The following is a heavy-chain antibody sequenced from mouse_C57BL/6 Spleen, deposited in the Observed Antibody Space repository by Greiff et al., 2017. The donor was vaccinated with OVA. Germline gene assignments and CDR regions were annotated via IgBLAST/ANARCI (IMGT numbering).Heavy chain of an antibody. J-gene: IGHJ1*03. CDR1: GYTFTSYW. D-gene: IGHD1-1*01. CDR3: ARCRGYYGSSEDWYFDV. CDR2: IDPSDSYT. Sequence: VQLQQPGAELVRPGTSVKLSCKASGYTFTSYWMHWVKQRPGQGLEWIGVIDPSDSYTNYNQKFKGKATLTVDTSSSTAYMQLSSLTSEDSAVYFCARCRGYYGSSEDWYFDVWGTGTTVTVSS. V-gene: IGHV1-59*01.